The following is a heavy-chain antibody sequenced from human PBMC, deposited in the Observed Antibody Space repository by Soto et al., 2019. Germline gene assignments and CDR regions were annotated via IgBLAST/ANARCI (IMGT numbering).Heavy chain of an antibody. D-gene: IGHD2-21*01. CDR3: AKDTLCSIDF. J-gene: IGHJ4*02. CDR1: GFNFGTNT. CDR2: INCASSPS. Sequence: GGSLRLSCAPSGFNFGTNTIDWVRQAPGLGLHCVSRINCASSPSYYAHSLRCRFTISRDNSKNSVYLQVHSLRPDYTALYYCAKDTLCSIDFWGQGTLVTVSS. V-gene: IGHV3-43*01.